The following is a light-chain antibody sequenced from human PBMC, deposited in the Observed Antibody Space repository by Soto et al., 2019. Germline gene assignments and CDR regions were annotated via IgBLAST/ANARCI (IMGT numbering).Light chain of an antibody. J-gene: IGLJ2*01. Sequence: QSALTQPASVSGSPGQSITIPCTRASSDIGDYNYVSWYQQHPGKAPKLMIYEVSNRPSGVSNRFSGSKSGNTASLTISGLQAEDEADYYCSSYTSSSTPVVFGGGTKLTVL. CDR2: EVS. CDR3: SSYTSSSTPVV. CDR1: SSDIGDYNY. V-gene: IGLV2-14*01.